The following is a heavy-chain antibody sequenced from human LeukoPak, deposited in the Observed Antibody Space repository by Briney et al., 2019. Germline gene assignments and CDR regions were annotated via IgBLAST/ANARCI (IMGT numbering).Heavy chain of an antibody. J-gene: IGHJ3*02. V-gene: IGHV3-23*01. CDR2: ISGSGGST. Sequence: GGSLRLSCAASGLAFGRYTMHWVRQAPGKGLEWVSAISGSGGSTYYADSVKGRFTISRDNSKNTLYLQMNSLRAEDTAVYYCAKDRGSYFPDAFDIWGQGTMVTVSS. D-gene: IGHD1-26*01. CDR1: GLAFGRYT. CDR3: AKDRGSYFPDAFDI.